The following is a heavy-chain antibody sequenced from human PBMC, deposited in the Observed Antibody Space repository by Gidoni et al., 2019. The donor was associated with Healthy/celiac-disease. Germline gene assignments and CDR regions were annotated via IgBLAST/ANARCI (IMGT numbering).Heavy chain of an antibody. V-gene: IGHV4-34*01. CDR1: GGSFSGYY. J-gene: IGHJ6*04. D-gene: IGHD4-4*01. Sequence: QVQLQQWGAGLLKPSETLSLTCAVYGGSFSGYYWSWIRQPPGKGLEWIGEINHSGSTNYNPSRKSRVTISVDTSKNQFSLKLSSVTAADTAVYYCARGFSNGPYYYYYYGMDVWGKGTTVTVSS. CDR2: INHSGST. CDR3: ARGFSNGPYYYYYYGMDV.